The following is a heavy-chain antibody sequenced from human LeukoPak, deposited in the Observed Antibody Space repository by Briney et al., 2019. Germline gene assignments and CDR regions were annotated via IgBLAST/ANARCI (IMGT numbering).Heavy chain of an antibody. CDR3: ARAGTNSLNNWSDP. V-gene: IGHV3-7*05. CDR1: GFTFSSYS. D-gene: IGHD4-23*01. CDR2: IKQDGSEK. Sequence: GGSLRLSCAASGFTFSSYSMGWVRQAPGKGLEWVANIKQDGSEKYYVDSVKGRFTISRDNAENSLYLQLSSLRAEDTAVYYCARAGTNSLNNWSDPWGQGTLVTVSS. J-gene: IGHJ5*02.